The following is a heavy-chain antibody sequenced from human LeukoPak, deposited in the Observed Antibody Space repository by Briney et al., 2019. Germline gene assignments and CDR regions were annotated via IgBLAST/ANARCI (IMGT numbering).Heavy chain of an antibody. V-gene: IGHV4-34*01. CDR1: GGSFSGYY. Sequence: SETLSLTCAVYGGSFSGYYWSWIRQPPGKRLEWIGEINHSGSTNYNPSLKSRVTISVDTSKNQFSLELSSVTAADTAVYYCARDGYNNPDYWGQGTLVTVSS. CDR2: INHSGST. D-gene: IGHD5-12*01. CDR3: ARDGYNNPDY. J-gene: IGHJ4*02.